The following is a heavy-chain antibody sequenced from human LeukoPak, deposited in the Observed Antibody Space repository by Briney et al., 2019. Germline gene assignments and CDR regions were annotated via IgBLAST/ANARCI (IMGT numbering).Heavy chain of an antibody. J-gene: IGHJ4*02. CDR3: ARAGELLDFDY. CDR1: GGSISSSSYY. Sequence: SETLSLTCTVSGGSISSSSYYWGWIRQPPGKGLEWIGSIYYSGSTYYNPSLKSRVTISVDTSKNLFSLKLSSVTAADTAVYYCARAGELLDFDYWGQGTLVTVSS. D-gene: IGHD1-26*01. V-gene: IGHV4-39*07. CDR2: IYYSGST.